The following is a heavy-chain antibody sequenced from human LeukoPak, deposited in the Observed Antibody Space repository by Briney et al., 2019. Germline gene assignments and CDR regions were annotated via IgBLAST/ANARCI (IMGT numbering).Heavy chain of an antibody. CDR1: GGSIGSYY. CDR2: IYYSGST. Sequence: SETLSLTCTVSGGSIGSYYWSWIRQPPGKGLEWIGYIYYSGSTNYNPSLKSRVTISVDTSKNQFSLKLSSVTAADTAVYYCARGYVVAEGYGMDVWGQGTTVTVSS. J-gene: IGHJ6*02. CDR3: ARGYVVAEGYGMDV. V-gene: IGHV4-59*01. D-gene: IGHD2-2*01.